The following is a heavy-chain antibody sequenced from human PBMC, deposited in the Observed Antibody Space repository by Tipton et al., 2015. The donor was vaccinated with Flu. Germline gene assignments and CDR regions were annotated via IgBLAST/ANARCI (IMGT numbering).Heavy chain of an antibody. CDR2: ASRTGSS. Sequence: TLSLTCAVSGDSISSDYYWAWIRQFPGRRLEWIGTASRTGSSNYNPSLKSRVTISIDTSKNQFSLKMRSVTAADMAVYYCARRDYSNYVSGPKSWFDPWGQGTLVAVSS. CDR1: GDSISSDYY. V-gene: IGHV4-38-2*01. D-gene: IGHD4-11*01. CDR3: ARRDYSNYVSGPKSWFDP. J-gene: IGHJ5*02.